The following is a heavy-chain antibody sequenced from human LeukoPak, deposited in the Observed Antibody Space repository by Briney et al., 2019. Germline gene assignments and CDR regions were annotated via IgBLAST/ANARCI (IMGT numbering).Heavy chain of an antibody. V-gene: IGHV3-21*01. J-gene: IGHJ6*02. CDR1: GYPLSIYI. Sequence: SLRLSCAASGYPLSIYIMNCVPDAPRRGGEWVSSISSSRYYIYYADSVKGGYTISRENAKNSLYLQMTSLRAEDTAVYYCARHEPVITLSSYYYGMDVWGPGTTVTVSS. D-gene: IGHD1-14*01. CDR2: ISSSRYYI. CDR3: ARHEPVITLSSYYYGMDV.